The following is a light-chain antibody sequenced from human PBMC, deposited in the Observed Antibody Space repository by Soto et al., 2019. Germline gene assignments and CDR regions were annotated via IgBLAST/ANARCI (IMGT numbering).Light chain of an antibody. CDR2: GAY. J-gene: IGKJ1*01. CDR1: QSISTY. Sequence: DIQMTQSPSSLSASIGDGVTITFRASQSISTYLNWYRQKPGKAPELLIYGAYTLHSGVPSRFSGGGSGTHFTLTISGLQPEDFATYYCQESSSTWTFGQGTKVAIK. CDR3: QESSSTWT. V-gene: IGKV1-39*01.